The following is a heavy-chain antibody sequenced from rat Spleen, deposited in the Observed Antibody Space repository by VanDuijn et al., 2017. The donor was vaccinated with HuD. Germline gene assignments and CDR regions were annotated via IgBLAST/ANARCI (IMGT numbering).Heavy chain of an antibody. CDR2: ISTGGNT. D-gene: IGHD1-4*01. CDR1: GFSLTSNG. J-gene: IGHJ3*01. V-gene: IGHV2S12*01. Sequence: QVQVKESGPGLVQPSQTLSLTCTVSGFSLTSNGVSWVRQPPGKGLEWIAAISTGGNTYYNSALRSRLSNSRDTSKSQVFLNVNSLQTEDTATYFCIRESLPGYNSHWFVYWGQGTLVTVSS. CDR3: IRESLPGYNSHWFVY.